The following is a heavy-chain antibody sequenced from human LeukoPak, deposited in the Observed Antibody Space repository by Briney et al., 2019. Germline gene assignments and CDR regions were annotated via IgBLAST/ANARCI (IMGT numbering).Heavy chain of an antibody. V-gene: IGHV3-23*01. J-gene: IGHJ4*02. Sequence: GGSLRLSCAASGFTLSTYAMSWVRQTPGKGLEWVAATSSSDAGTYYADSVRGRFTISRDNSKNTLYLQMNSLRAEDTAVYYCARGARKGDDYGGFFDYWGQGTLVTVSS. CDR3: ARGARKGDDYGGFFDY. CDR2: TSSSDAGT. D-gene: IGHD4-23*01. CDR1: GFTLSTYA.